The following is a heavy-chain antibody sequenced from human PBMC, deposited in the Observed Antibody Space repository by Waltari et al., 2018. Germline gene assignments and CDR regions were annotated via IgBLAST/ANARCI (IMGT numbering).Heavy chain of an antibody. CDR3: ARAFAATRDAFDI. CDR2: IYYSGST. D-gene: IGHD6-25*01. Sequence: QAQLQESGPGLVKPSDTLSLLFPVSGGSITSYYWRWIRQPPGKGLEWIGYIYYSGSTNYNPSLKSRVTISVDTSKNQFSLKLSSVTAADTAVYYCARAFAATRDAFDIWGQGTMVTVSS. J-gene: IGHJ3*02. V-gene: IGHV4-59*07. CDR1: GGSITSYY.